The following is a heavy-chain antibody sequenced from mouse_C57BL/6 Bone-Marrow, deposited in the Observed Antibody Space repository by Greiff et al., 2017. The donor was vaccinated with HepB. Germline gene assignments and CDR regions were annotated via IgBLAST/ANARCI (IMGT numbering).Heavy chain of an antibody. J-gene: IGHJ2*01. Sequence: EVMLVESGGGLVQSGRSLRLSCATSGFTFSDFYMEWVRQAPGKGLEWIAASRNKANDYTTEYSASVKGRFIVSRDTSQSILYLQMNALRAEDTAIYYCARDAGYYFDYWGQGTTLTVSS. CDR1: GFTFSDFY. V-gene: IGHV7-1*01. CDR3: ARDAGYYFDY. CDR2: SRNKANDYTT.